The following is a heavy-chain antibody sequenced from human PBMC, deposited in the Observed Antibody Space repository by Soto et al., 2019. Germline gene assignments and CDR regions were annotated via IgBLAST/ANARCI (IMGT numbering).Heavy chain of an antibody. Sequence: ASVKVSCKASGYTFTSYDINWVRQATGQGLEWMGWMNPNSGNTGYAQKFQGRVTMTRNTSISTAYMELSSLRSEDTAVYYCARRRFLEWLLPSSPYYYYYYYMDVWGKGTTVTVSS. CDR3: ARRRFLEWLLPSSPYYYYYYYMDV. D-gene: IGHD3-3*01. CDR2: MNPNSGNT. CDR1: GYTFTSYD. V-gene: IGHV1-8*01. J-gene: IGHJ6*03.